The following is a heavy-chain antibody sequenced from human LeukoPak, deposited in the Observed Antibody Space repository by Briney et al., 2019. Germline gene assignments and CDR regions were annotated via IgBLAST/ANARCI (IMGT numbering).Heavy chain of an antibody. CDR1: GYTFTIYY. CDR3: ARYDYGDYEPEVGFDY. CDR2: INPSGGST. Sequence: ASVKVSCKASGYTFTIYYMHWVRQAPGQGLEWMGIINPSGGSTSYAQKFQGRVTMTRDTSTSTVYMELSSLRSEDTAVYYCARYDYGDYEPEVGFDYWGQGTLVTVSS. V-gene: IGHV1-46*01. J-gene: IGHJ4*02. D-gene: IGHD4-17*01.